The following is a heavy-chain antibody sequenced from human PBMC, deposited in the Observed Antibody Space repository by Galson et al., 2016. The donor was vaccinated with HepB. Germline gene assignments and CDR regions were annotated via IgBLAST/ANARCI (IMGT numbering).Heavy chain of an antibody. J-gene: IGHJ4*02. CDR1: GFTFSTYW. V-gene: IGHV3-7*01. Sequence: SLRLSCAASGFTFSTYWMTWVRQPPGRGRDGWPTIKEIEINKFFGNFLKARLPIPREKAKSSLNLQRNSRRAEDTAVYYWAKFSWGSCMGGTCPNSWGQGTLVTVSS. CDR2: IKEIEINK. CDR3: AKFSWGSCMGGTCPNS. D-gene: IGHD2-15*01.